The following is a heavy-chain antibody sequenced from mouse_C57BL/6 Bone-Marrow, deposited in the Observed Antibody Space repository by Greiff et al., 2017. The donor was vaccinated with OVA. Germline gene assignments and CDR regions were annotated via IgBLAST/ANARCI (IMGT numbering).Heavy chain of an antibody. CDR1: GYAFSSYW. J-gene: IGHJ2*01. D-gene: IGHD1-1*01. CDR3: ARRDNYYGTLFDY. Sequence: QVQLKESGAELVKPGASVKISCKASGYAFSSYWMNWVKQRPGKGLEWIGQIYPGDGDTNYNGKFKGKATLTADKSSSTAYMQLSSLTSEDSAVYFCARRDNYYGTLFDYWGQGTTLTVSS. CDR2: IYPGDGDT. V-gene: IGHV1-80*01.